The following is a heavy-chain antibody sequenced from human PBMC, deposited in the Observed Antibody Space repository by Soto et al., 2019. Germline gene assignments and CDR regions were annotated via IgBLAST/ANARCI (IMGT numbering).Heavy chain of an antibody. V-gene: IGHV3-21*01. Sequence: LRLSCAASGFTFSSYSMNWVRQAPGKGLEWVSSISSSSCYIYYADSVKGRFTISRDNAKNSLYLQMNSLRAEDTAVYYCARIVVVITTPRSDDFDIWGEGTKVTVSS. CDR2: ISSSSCYI. D-gene: IGHD3-22*01. CDR1: GFTFSSYS. CDR3: ARIVVVITTPRSDDFDI. J-gene: IGHJ3*02.